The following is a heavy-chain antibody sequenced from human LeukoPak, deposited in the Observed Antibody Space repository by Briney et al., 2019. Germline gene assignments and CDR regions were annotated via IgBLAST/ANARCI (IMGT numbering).Heavy chain of an antibody. D-gene: IGHD4-17*01. CDR3: ARHKTVTLSRYYYYGMDV. V-gene: IGHV5-51*01. CDR2: IYPGDSET. J-gene: IGHJ6*02. Sequence: GESLKISCRSSGHDFTSYWIAWVRQLPGKGLEWMGIIYPGDSETRYRPSFQGQVTISADKSTSTAYLQWSSLKASDTAMYYCARHKTVTLSRYYYYGMDVWGQGTTVTVSS. CDR1: GHDFTSYW.